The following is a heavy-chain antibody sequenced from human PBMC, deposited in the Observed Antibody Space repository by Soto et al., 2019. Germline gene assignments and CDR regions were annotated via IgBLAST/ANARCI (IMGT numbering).Heavy chain of an antibody. CDR3: ASGGAGSGPFTWELPDD. J-gene: IGHJ4*02. Sequence: QMQLVQSGAEVKKPGSSVTVSCKALGNTFTYRYLHWVRQAPGQALEWMGWITPFNGDVNYAQKFRERVTITRARSINSAYMRMSSLRSEDTAMYYCASGGAGSGPFTWELPDDWGQGTLVT. CDR2: ITPFNGDV. D-gene: IGHD1-26*01. CDR1: GNTFTYRY. V-gene: IGHV1-45*02.